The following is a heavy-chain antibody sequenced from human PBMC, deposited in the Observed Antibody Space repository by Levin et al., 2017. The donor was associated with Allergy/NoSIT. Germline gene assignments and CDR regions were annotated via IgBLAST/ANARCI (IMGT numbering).Heavy chain of an antibody. D-gene: IGHD5-12*01. CDR2: ISESGGST. CDR1: GFTFNTYG. CDR3: AKAGYSRDFYRNFDY. J-gene: IGHJ4*02. Sequence: GESLKISCAASGFTFNTYGMTWVRQAPGKGLEWVSTISESGGSTSYTDSVKGRFTISRDNSRNTLFLQMSSLRAEDTAIYYCAKAGYSRDFYRNFDYWGQGTLVTVSS. V-gene: IGHV3-23*01.